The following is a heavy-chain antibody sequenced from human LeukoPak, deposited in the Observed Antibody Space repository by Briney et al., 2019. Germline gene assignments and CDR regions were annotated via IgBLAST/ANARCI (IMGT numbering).Heavy chain of an antibody. D-gene: IGHD3-10*01. CDR1: GFTFSSYA. V-gene: IGHV3-23*01. CDR3: AKAYYYGAGSSGTKLSFDY. Sequence: GGSLRLSCAASGFTFSSYAMSWVRQAPGKGLEWVSAISGSGVGTYYADSVKGRFTISRDKSKNTLYLQMNSPRAEDTAIYYCAKAYYYGAGSSGTKLSFDYWGQGTLVTVSS. CDR2: ISGSGVGT. J-gene: IGHJ4*02.